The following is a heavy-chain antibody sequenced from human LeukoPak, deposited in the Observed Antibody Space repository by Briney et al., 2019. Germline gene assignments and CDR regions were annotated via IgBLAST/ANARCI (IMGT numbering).Heavy chain of an antibody. D-gene: IGHD2-15*01. Sequence: SETLSLTCTVSGDSISSYYWSWIRQPPGKGLEWIGYIYDSGNTNYNPSLKSRVTISVDTSKNQFSLKLSSVTAADTAVYYCATRSTGVAATFDPWGQGALVTVSS. J-gene: IGHJ5*02. CDR2: IYDSGNT. CDR1: GDSISSYY. CDR3: ATRSTGVAATFDP. V-gene: IGHV4-59*01.